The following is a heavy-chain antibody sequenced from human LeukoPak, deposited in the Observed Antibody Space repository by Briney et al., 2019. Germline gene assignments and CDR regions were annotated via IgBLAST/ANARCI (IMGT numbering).Heavy chain of an antibody. Sequence: ASVKVSCKASGYTFTSYGISWVRQAPGQGLEWMGWISAYNGNTNYAQKLQGRVTMTTDTSTSTAYMELSSLRSEDTAVYYCARYSSGWYFDYWGQGTLVTVSS. CDR2: ISAYNGNT. CDR3: ARYSSGWYFDY. D-gene: IGHD6-19*01. V-gene: IGHV1-18*01. J-gene: IGHJ4*02. CDR1: GYTFTSYG.